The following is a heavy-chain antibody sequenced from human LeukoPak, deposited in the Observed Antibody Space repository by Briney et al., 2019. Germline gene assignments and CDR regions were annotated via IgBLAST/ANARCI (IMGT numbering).Heavy chain of an antibody. Sequence: ASVKVSCKASGYTFTSYGISWVRQAPGQGLEWMGWISGYNGKTGYVQKFQGRVTMTTDTSTTTAYMELGSLRYDDTAVYYCARDSVKYFGSGTPYFYYYGMDVWGEGTTVTVSS. V-gene: IGHV1-18*01. CDR1: GYTFTSYG. D-gene: IGHD3-10*01. CDR2: ISGYNGKT. CDR3: ARDSVKYFGSGTPYFYYYGMDV. J-gene: IGHJ6*04.